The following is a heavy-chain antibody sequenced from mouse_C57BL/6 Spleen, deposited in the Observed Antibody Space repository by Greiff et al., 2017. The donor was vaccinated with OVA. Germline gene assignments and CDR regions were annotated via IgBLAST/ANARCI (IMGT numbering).Heavy chain of an antibody. V-gene: IGHV1-76*01. J-gene: IGHJ1*03. CDR2: IYPGSGNT. Sequence: QVQLKESGAELVRPGASVKLSCKASGYTFTDYYINWVKQRPGQGLEWIARIYPGSGNTYYNEKFKGKATLTAEKSSSTAYMQLSSLTSEDSAVYFCARSPYYSNYEWYFDVWGTGTTVTVSS. CDR1: GYTFTDYY. D-gene: IGHD2-5*01. CDR3: ARSPYYSNYEWYFDV.